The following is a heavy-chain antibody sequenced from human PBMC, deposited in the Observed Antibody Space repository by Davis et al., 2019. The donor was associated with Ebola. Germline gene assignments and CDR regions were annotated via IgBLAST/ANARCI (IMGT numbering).Heavy chain of an antibody. CDR3: ARLSGLFSSSSGALYFDL. CDR1: GGSTSSGTYY. D-gene: IGHD6-6*01. V-gene: IGHV4-39*07. J-gene: IGHJ2*01. CDR2: IYYNGRT. Sequence: SETLSLTCSVSGGSTSSGTYYWGWVRQPPGKGLEWIGAIYYNGRTYYNSSLESRVTISLDTSKNQFSLKLSSVTAADTAVYFCARLSGLFSSSSGALYFDLWGRGTLVSVSS.